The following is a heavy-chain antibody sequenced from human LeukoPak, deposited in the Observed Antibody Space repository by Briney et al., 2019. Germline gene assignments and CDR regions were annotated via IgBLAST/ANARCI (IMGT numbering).Heavy chain of an antibody. CDR1: GYTFTSYY. J-gene: IGHJ3*02. Sequence: ASVKVSCKASGYTFTSYYMHWVRQAPGQGLEWMGIINPSGGSTSYAQKFQGRVTMTRDTSTSTVYMELSSLRSEDTAVYYCANLHRGYSNYGRCAFDIWGQGTMVTVSS. V-gene: IGHV1-46*03. CDR3: ANLHRGYSNYGRCAFDI. CDR2: INPSGGST. D-gene: IGHD4-11*01.